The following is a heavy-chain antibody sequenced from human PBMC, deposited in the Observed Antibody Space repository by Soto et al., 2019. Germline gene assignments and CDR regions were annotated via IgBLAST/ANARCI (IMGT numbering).Heavy chain of an antibody. J-gene: IGHJ4*01. CDR1: GFTFSSYA. Sequence: GGSLRLSCAASGFTFSSYAMHWVRQAPGKGLEWVAVISYDGSNKYYADSVKGRFTISRDNSKNTLYLQMNSLRAEDTAVYYCAGSAYYYVFHFWGQGTLVTVSS. D-gene: IGHD3-22*01. V-gene: IGHV3-30*14. CDR2: ISYDGSNK. CDR3: AGSAYYYVFHF.